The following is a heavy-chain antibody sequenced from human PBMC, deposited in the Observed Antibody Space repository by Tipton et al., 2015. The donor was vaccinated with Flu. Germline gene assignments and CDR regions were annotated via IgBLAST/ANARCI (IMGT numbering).Heavy chain of an antibody. V-gene: IGHV4-38-2*01. Sequence: TLSLTCAVSGYSISSGYYWGWIRQPPGKGLEWIGSIYHSGSTYYNPSLKSRVTISVDTSKNQFSLKLSSVTAADTAVYYCARGFNYYDSSGYYFFDYWGQGTLVTVSS. J-gene: IGHJ4*02. CDR2: IYHSGST. D-gene: IGHD3-22*01. CDR1: GYSISSGYY. CDR3: ARGFNYYDSSGYYFFDY.